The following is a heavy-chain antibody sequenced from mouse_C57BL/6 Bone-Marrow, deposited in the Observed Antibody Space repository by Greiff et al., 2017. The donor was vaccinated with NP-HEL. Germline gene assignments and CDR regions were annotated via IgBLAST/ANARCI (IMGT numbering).Heavy chain of an antibody. CDR1: GYTFTSYW. J-gene: IGHJ3*01. D-gene: IGHD1-2*01. Sequence: QVQLQQPGAELVMPGASVKLSCKASGYTFTSYWMHWVKQRPGQGLEWIGEFDPSDSYTNYNQKFKGKSTLTVDQSSSTAYMQLSSLTSEDSAVYYCARGGWAWFAYWGQGTLVTVSA. CDR3: ARGGWAWFAY. CDR2: FDPSDSYT. V-gene: IGHV1-69*01.